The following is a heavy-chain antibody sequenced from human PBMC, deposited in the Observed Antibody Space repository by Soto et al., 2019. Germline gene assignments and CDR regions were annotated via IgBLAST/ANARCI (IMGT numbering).Heavy chain of an antibody. CDR1: GFTFSSYG. CDR3: ARGMGKYNWNLGGMDV. CDR2: IWYDGSNK. V-gene: IGHV3-33*01. D-gene: IGHD1-20*01. J-gene: IGHJ6*02. Sequence: QVQLVESGGGVVQPGRSLRLSCAASGFTFSSYGMHWVRQAPGKGLEWVAVIWYDGSNKYYADSVKGRFTISRDNSKNRLYLQMNSLRAEDTAVYYCARGMGKYNWNLGGMDVWGQGTTVTVSS.